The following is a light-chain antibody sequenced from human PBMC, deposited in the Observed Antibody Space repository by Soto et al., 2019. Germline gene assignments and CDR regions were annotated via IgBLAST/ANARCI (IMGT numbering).Light chain of an antibody. Sequence: EIVLTQSPGTRSLSPGERATLSCRASQSSSSRFLAWYQQKPGQAPRLLMYGASNRATGIPDRFSGTGSGTDFTLTISRLEPEDFAVYYCQQYGSSPYTFGLGTKLEIK. CDR2: GAS. CDR3: QQYGSSPYT. CDR1: QSSSSRF. V-gene: IGKV3-20*01. J-gene: IGKJ2*01.